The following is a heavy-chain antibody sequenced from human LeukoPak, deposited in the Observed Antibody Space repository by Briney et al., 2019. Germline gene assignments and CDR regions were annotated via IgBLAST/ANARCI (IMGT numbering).Heavy chain of an antibody. Sequence: PGGSLRLSCAASRFTFSSYWMSWVRQAPGKGLKWVANIKQDGSEKYYVDSVKGRFTISRDNVKNSLYLQMNNLRAEDTAVYYCAREGDLHSPTVTFDMWGQGTMVTVSS. D-gene: IGHD3-10*01. CDR3: AREGDLHSPTVTFDM. CDR2: IKQDGSEK. J-gene: IGHJ3*02. CDR1: RFTFSSYW. V-gene: IGHV3-7*01.